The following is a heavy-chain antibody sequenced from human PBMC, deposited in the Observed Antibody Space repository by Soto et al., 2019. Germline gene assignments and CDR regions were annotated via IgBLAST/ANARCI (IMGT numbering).Heavy chain of an antibody. CDR2: IIPIFGTA. V-gene: IGHV1-69*13. CDR1: GGTFSSYA. CDR3: AREPTVVTPGAFDI. J-gene: IGHJ3*02. Sequence: SVKVSCKASGGTFSSYAISWVRQAPGQGLEWMGGIIPIFGTANYAQKFQGRVTITADESTSTAYMELSSLRSEDTAVYYCAREPTVVTPGAFDIWGQATMVTVSS. D-gene: IGHD4-17*01.